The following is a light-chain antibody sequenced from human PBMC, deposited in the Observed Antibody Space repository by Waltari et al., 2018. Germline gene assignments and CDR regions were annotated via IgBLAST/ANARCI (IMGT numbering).Light chain of an antibody. CDR3: VTWDDSVSAVL. CDR2: RND. V-gene: IGLV1-47*01. Sequence: QSVLTQPPSVSGTPGQRVPISCSGSRSNIGRNFFSWYQQLPGTAPRLLMARNDRRPSGVPDRFSGSKSGTSASLAISGLRSDDEADYFCVTWDDSVSAVLFGGGTKLTVL. CDR1: RSNIGRNF. J-gene: IGLJ2*01.